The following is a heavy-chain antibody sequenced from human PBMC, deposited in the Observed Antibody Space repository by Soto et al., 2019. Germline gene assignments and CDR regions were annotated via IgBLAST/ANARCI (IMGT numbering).Heavy chain of an antibody. V-gene: IGHV3-21*01. CDR3: ARDQPILRYFDWLPGGYYYGMEV. CDR1: GFTFSSYR. CDR2: ISSSSSYI. Sequence: GGSLRLSCAASGFTFSSYRLNWVRQAPGKGLEWVSSISSSSSYIYYADSVKGRFTISRDNAKNSLYLQMNSLRAEDTAVYYCARDQPILRYFDWLPGGYYYGMEVWGQGTTVTV. D-gene: IGHD3-9*01. J-gene: IGHJ6*02.